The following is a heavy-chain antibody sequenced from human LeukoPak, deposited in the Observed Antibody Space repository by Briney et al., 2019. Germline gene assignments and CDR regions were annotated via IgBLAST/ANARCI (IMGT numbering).Heavy chain of an antibody. D-gene: IGHD1-26*01. CDR3: ARAGSEGAHDAFDI. Sequence: SETLSLTCTVSGGSVSSGSYYWSCIRQPPGKGLGWIGYIYYSGSTNYNPSPKSRVTISVDTSKNQFSLKLSSVTAADTAVYYCARAGSEGAHDAFDIWGQGTMVTVSS. CDR2: IYYSGST. CDR1: GGSVSSGSYY. J-gene: IGHJ3*02. V-gene: IGHV4-61*01.